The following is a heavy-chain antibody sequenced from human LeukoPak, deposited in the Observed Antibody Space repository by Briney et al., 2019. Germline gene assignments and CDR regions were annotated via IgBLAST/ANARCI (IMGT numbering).Heavy chain of an antibody. CDR2: IYYSGST. CDR3: ARVIWGAVDY. Sequence: PSETLPLTCTVSGGSISSYYWSWIRQPPGKGLEWIGYIYYSGSTNYNPSLKSRVTISVDTSKNQFSLKQSSVTASDTAVYYCARVIWGAVDYWGQGTLVTVSS. CDR1: GGSISSYY. D-gene: IGHD3-16*01. J-gene: IGHJ4*02. V-gene: IGHV4-59*01.